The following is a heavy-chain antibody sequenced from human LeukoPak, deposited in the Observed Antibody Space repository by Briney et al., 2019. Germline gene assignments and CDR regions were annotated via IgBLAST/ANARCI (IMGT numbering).Heavy chain of an antibody. V-gene: IGHV3-7*01. CDR2: IKQDGSEK. J-gene: IGHJ4*02. D-gene: IGHD3-3*01. CDR3: ASTYDFWSDLEY. Sequence: PGGSLRLSCAASGFTFSSYWMSWVRQAPGKELEWVANIKQDGSEKYYVDSVKGRFTISRDNAKNSLYLQMNSLRAEDTAVYYCASTYDFWSDLEYWGQGTLVTVSS. CDR1: GFTFSSYW.